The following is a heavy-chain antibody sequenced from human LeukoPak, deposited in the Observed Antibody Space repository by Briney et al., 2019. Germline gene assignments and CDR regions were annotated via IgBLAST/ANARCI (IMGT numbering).Heavy chain of an antibody. CDR1: GFIFGKYA. CDR3: ARAPYYYGSGSHAFDI. CDR2: IYSGGST. J-gene: IGHJ3*02. D-gene: IGHD3-10*01. Sequence: GGSLRLSCVGSGFIFGKYAMTWVRQAPGKGLEWVSVIYSGGSTYYADSVKGRFTISRDNSKNTLYLQMNSLRAEDTAVYYCARAPYYYGSGSHAFDIWGQGTMVTVSS. V-gene: IGHV3-53*01.